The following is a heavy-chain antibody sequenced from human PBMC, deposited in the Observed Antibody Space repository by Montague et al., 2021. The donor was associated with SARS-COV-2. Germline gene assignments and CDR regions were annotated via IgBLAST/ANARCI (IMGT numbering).Heavy chain of an antibody. J-gene: IGHJ2*01. V-gene: IGHV4-39*01. CDR2: IYYSGST. CDR1: GGSISSSSYY. D-gene: IGHD3-22*01. Sequence: SETLSLTCTVSGGSISSSSYYWGWIRQPPGKGLEWIGSIYYSGSTYYNPSLKSRVTISVDTSENQFSLKLSSVTAADTAVYYCARRYYDSSGYYSPWYFDLWGRGTLVTVSS. CDR3: ARRYYDSSGYYSPWYFDL.